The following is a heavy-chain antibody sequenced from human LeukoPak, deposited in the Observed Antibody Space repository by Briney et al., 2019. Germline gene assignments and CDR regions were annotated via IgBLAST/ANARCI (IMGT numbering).Heavy chain of an antibody. CDR3: AREGVYCSSTSCYGILDYFDY. CDR2: IKQDGSEK. V-gene: IGHV3-7*03. D-gene: IGHD2-2*01. CDR1: GFTFSSYW. J-gene: IGHJ4*02. Sequence: GGSLRLSCAASGFTFSSYWMSWVRQAPGKGLEWVANIKQDGSEKYYVDSVKGRFTISTDNAKNSLYLQMNSLRAEDTAVYYCAREGVYCSSTSCYGILDYFDYWGQGTLVAVSS.